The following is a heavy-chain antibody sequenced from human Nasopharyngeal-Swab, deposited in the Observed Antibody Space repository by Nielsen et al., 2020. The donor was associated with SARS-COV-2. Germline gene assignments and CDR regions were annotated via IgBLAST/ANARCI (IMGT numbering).Heavy chain of an antibody. CDR1: GYSFTSYW. CDR3: AIVVPDY. CDR2: IDPSDSYT. V-gene: IGHV5-10-1*01. Sequence: KVSCKGSGYSFTSYWISRVRQMPGKGLVGMGRIDPSDSYTNYSPSFQGHVTISADKSISTAYLQWSSLKASDTAMYYCAIVVPDYWGQGTLVTVSS. J-gene: IGHJ4*02. D-gene: IGHD2-2*01.